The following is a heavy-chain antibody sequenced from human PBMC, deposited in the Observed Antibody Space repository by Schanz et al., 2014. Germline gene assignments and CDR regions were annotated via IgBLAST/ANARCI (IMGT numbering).Heavy chain of an antibody. CDR1: GYTFTRSG. D-gene: IGHD3-22*01. Sequence: QVQLVQSGGEVKTPGASVKVSCKASGYTFTRSGISWVRQAPGQGREWMGWISAYSGNSKYAQKLQGRVTMTTDTSTNTAYMELRSLTSDDTAVYYCARDIQYHYDTSGPVGAFDIWGQGTVVTVSS. CDR3: ARDIQYHYDTSGPVGAFDI. CDR2: ISAYSGNS. J-gene: IGHJ3*02. V-gene: IGHV1-18*01.